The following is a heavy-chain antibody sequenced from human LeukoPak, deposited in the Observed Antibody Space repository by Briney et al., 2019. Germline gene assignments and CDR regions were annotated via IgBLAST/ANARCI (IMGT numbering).Heavy chain of an antibody. Sequence: PGGSLRLSCAASGFTFSSYAMSWVRQSPGEGLEWVAAISGSGGSTYYADSVKGRFTISRDNSKNTLYLQMNSLRAEDTAGYYCARTTYYYDSSGYYGYFQHWGQGTLVTVSS. CDR1: GFTFSSYA. V-gene: IGHV3-23*01. J-gene: IGHJ1*01. CDR3: ARTTYYYDSSGYYGYFQH. D-gene: IGHD3-22*01. CDR2: ISGSGGST.